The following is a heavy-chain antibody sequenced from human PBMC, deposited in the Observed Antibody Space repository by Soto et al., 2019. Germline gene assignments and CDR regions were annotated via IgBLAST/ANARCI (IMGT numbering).Heavy chain of an antibody. CDR1: GGSFSGYY. J-gene: IGHJ4*02. V-gene: IGHV4-34*01. Sequence: PSETLSLTCAVYGGSFSGYYWSWIRQPPGKGLEWIGEINHSGSTNYNPSLKSRVTISVDTSKNQFSLKLSSVTAADTAVYYCARVPSPAMIVMGFDYWGQGTLVTVSS. CDR2: INHSGST. CDR3: ARVPSPAMIVMGFDY. D-gene: IGHD3-22*01.